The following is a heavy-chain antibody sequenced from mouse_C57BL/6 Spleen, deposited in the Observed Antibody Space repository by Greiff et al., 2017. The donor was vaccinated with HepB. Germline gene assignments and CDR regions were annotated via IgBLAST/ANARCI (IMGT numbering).Heavy chain of an antibody. V-gene: IGHV1-26*01. J-gene: IGHJ2*01. CDR1: GYTFTDYY. Sequence: VQLQQSGPELVKPGASVKISCKASGYTFTDYYMNWVKQSHGKSLEWIGDINPNNGGTSYNQKFKGKATLTVDKSSSTAYMELRSLTSEDSAVYYCARLFLGGVRYFDYWGQGTTLTVSS. CDR3: ARLFLGGVRYFDY. CDR2: INPNNGGT. D-gene: IGHD4-1*01.